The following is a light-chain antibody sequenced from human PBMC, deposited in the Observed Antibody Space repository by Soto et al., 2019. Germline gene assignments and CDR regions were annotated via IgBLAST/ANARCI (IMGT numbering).Light chain of an antibody. CDR2: ENN. J-gene: IGLJ1*01. V-gene: IGLV1-44*01. CDR3: AGWDGSLKGFV. CDR1: ASNIGRDP. Sequence: QSVLTQPPSASEAPGQRVTISCSGSASNIGRDPVNWYQQVPGTAPKLLIYENNHRPSGVPDRFSGSKSGTSASLVISGLQSEDEAEYFCAGWDGSLKGFVFGTGTKV.